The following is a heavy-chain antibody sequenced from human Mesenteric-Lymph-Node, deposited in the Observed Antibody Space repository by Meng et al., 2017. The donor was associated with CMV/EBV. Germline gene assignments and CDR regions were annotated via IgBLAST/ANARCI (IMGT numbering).Heavy chain of an antibody. J-gene: IGHJ6*02. CDR1: GFTISTYW. CDR3: ARALAYCGSDCYSKYFYYGMDV. D-gene: IGHD2-21*01. CDR2: IKQDGTEK. V-gene: IGHV3-7*01. Sequence: GGSLRLSCAASGFTISTYWMIWVRQAPGKGLEWVANIKQDGTEKYYVDSLKGRFTISRDNAKNSLYLQMNSLRVEDTAVYYCARALAYCGSDCYSKYFYYGMDVWGQGTTVTVS.